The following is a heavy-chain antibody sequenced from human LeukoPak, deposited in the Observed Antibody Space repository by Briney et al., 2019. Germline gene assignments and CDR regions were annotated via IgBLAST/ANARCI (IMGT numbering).Heavy chain of an antibody. CDR2: IYPGDSDT. J-gene: IGHJ3*02. V-gene: IGHV5-51*01. CDR1: GYSFTSYW. CDR3: AIRPHDYSHAFDI. D-gene: IGHD3-16*01. Sequence: GESPKISCKGSGYSFTSYWIGWVRQMPGKGLEWMGIIYPGDSDTRYSPSFQGQVTISADKSISTAYLQWSSLKASDTAMYYCAIRPHDYSHAFDIWGQGTMVTVSS.